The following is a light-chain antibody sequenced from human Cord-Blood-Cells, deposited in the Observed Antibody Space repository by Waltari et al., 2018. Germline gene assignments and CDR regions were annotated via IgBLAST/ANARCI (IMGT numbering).Light chain of an antibody. CDR2: AAS. CDR1: QSISSY. J-gene: IGKJ2*01. V-gene: IGKV1-39*01. Sequence: DIQMTQSPSSLSASVGDRVTITCRASQSISSYLNWYQQKPGKAPKLLIYAASSLQSGVPSRFSGSGSETDFTLTISSLQPEDFATYYCQQSYSTPDTFGQATKLEIK. CDR3: QQSYSTPDT.